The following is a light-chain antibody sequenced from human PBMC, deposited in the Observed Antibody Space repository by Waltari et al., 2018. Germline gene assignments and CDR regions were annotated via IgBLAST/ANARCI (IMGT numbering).Light chain of an antibody. CDR3: QQYGSSILYT. CDR2: GAS. J-gene: IGKJ2*01. CDR1: QSLTKRY. Sequence: VLTQSPDTLSLSPGERATLSFRASQSLTKRYLAWYQQKPGQAPRLLIYGASSRAAGIPDRCSGSGSGTDFTLTISRLEPEDSAVYYCQQYGSSILYTFGQGTKLEIK. V-gene: IGKV3-20*01.